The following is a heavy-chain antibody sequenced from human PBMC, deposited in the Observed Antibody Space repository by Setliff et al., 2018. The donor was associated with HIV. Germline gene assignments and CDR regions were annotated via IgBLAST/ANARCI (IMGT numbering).Heavy chain of an antibody. D-gene: IGHD3-22*01. Sequence: PGGSLRLSCVASGFTFSSYSMNWVRQAPGKGLEWVSSISPSSSYIHYADSVKGRFTISRDNAKNSLYLQVNSLRAEDTAVYYCARQGPSRGSGYYPPDDAFDIWGQGTMVTVSS. V-gene: IGHV3-21*01. CDR2: ISPSSSYI. CDR1: GFTFSSYS. CDR3: ARQGPSRGSGYYPPDDAFDI. J-gene: IGHJ3*02.